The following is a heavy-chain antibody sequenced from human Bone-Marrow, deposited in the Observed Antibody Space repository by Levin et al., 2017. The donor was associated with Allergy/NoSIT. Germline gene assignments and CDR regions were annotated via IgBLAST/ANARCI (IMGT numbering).Heavy chain of an antibody. CDR2: ICGDSNNT. D-gene: IGHD2-15*01. Sequence: GGSLRLSCAASGFTFSNYAMAWVRQAPGKGLEWVSVICGDSNNTYYADSVKGRFIISRDNFKNTLYLQMNSLRVDDTAVYYCAKESRGSCYSGSDSWGQGTLVTVSS. V-gene: IGHV3-23*01. CDR3: AKESRGSCYSGSDS. CDR1: GFTFSNYA. J-gene: IGHJ4*02.